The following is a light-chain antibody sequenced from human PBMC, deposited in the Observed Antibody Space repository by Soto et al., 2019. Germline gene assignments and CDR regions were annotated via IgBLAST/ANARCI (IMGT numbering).Light chain of an antibody. J-gene: IGLJ3*02. V-gene: IGLV2-14*01. Sequence: QSALTQPASVSGSPGQSITISCTGTTNDIGGYNYVSWYQQHPGKAPKLIISEVSNRPSGVSNRFSGSKSANTASLTISGLQAEDEADYYCSSGRTGSLWVFGGGTKVTVL. CDR2: EVS. CDR3: SSGRTGSLWV. CDR1: TNDIGGYNY.